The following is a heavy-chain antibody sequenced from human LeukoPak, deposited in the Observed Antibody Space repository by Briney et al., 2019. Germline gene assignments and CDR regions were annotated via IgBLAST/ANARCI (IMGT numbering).Heavy chain of an antibody. CDR1: GFTFSGSA. V-gene: IGHV3-73*01. D-gene: IGHD6-19*01. CDR3: TRRLMSSGSGD. J-gene: IGHJ4*02. Sequence: GGSLRLSCAASGFTFSGSAMHWVRQASGKGLEWVGRIRSKANSYATAYAASVKGRFTISRDDSKNTAYLQMNSLKTEDTAVYYCTRRLMSSGSGDWGQGTLVTVSS. CDR2: IRSKANSYAT.